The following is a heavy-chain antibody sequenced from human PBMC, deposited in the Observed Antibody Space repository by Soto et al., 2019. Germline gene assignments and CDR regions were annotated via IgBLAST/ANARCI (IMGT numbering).Heavy chain of an antibody. CDR1: GYTFTSYG. D-gene: IGHD3-22*01. V-gene: IGHV1-3*01. CDR3: ARGGYFDSSNYLDY. Sequence: ASVKVSCKASGYTFTSYGINWVRQAPGRGLEWMGWINPGNGNTKYSQQFQGRVIIDRDTSASTAYMELSSLRSEDTAVYYCARGGYFDSSNYLDYWGRGTLVTFSS. J-gene: IGHJ4*02. CDR2: INPGNGNT.